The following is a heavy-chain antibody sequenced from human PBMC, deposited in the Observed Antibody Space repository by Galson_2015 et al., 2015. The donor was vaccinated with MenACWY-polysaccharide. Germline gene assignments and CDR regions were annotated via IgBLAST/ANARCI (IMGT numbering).Heavy chain of an antibody. CDR1: GGSFSGYY. Sequence: ETLSLTCAVYGGSFSGYYWSWIRQPPGKRLEWIGEINHSGSTSCNPSLKSRVTISVDTSKNQFSLILRSVTAADTAVYYCARGVGARSRFGLWGQGTLVTVSS. CDR2: INHSGST. J-gene: IGHJ5*02. V-gene: IGHV4-34*01. D-gene: IGHD1-26*01. CDR3: ARGVGARSRFGL.